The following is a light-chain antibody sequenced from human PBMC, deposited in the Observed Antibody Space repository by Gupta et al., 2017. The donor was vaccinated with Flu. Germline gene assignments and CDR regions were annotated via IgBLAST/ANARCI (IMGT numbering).Light chain of an antibody. V-gene: IGKV1-33*01. CDR2: EIS. Sequence: DRLTITCQTSQDIAKYLNWYQLKPGKAPKLLIKEISHLQTGVPSRFSGSGCGSDFTFTISGLQAEDVATYFCLQYDTRPPYTFGQGTKVDI. CDR3: LQYDTRPPYT. CDR1: QDIAKY. J-gene: IGKJ2*01.